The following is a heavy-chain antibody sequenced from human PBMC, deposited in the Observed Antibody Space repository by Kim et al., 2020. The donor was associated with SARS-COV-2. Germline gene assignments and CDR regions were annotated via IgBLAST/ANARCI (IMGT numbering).Heavy chain of an antibody. Sequence: SVKGRFTSSRENSKTTLYLQMNSLRAEDTAVYYCAKVVPDGQLVPWYFDLWGRGTLVTVSS. J-gene: IGHJ2*01. CDR3: AKVVPDGQLVPWYFDL. V-gene: IGHV3-23*01. D-gene: IGHD6-6*01.